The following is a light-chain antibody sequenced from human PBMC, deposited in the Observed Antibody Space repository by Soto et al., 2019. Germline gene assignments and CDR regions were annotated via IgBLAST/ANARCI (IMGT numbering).Light chain of an antibody. CDR1: QNISTS. Sequence: DIQLTQSPSTLSASVGDSVTITCRASQNISTSLAWYQHKPGKAPKLLMFDVSNLESGVPSRFSGSGSGTDFTLTISSLQPEDFATYYCQQSYSTPRTFGQGTKVDIK. CDR3: QQSYSTPRT. J-gene: IGKJ1*01. CDR2: DVS. V-gene: IGKV1-39*01.